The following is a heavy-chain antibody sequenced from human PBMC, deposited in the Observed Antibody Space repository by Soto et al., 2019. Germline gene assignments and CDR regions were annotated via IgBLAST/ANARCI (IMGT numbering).Heavy chain of an antibody. D-gene: IGHD3-16*01. Sequence: QVQLVQSGAEVKKPGASVKVSCKASGYTFTNFGISWVRQAPGQGLEWMGWISAYNGNKNYAQNFRCRVTMTTDTSTNKAYMELRSLRSNDTAVYYCARGGTPIDDWGKGTLVTVSS. CDR3: ARGGTPIDD. CDR2: ISAYNGNK. CDR1: GYTFTNFG. V-gene: IGHV1-18*01. J-gene: IGHJ4*02.